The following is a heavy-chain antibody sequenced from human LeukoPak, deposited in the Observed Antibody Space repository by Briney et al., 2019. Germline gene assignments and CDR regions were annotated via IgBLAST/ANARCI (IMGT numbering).Heavy chain of an antibody. CDR3: MRPIENVG. CDR1: GFTFSRYA. D-gene: IGHD3-10*01. CDR2: IVGSGDKT. J-gene: IGHJ3*01. Sequence: GGSLRLSCIASGFTFSRYAMSWVRRAPGKGLEWVSVIVGSGDKTYYTDSAKGRFTISRDSSKNTVYLQMDSLRAEDTAVYYCMRPIENVGWGQGTMVTVSS. V-gene: IGHV3-23*01.